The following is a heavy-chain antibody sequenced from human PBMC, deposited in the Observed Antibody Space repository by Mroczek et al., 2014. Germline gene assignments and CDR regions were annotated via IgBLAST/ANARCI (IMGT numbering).Heavy chain of an antibody. CDR2: ISSSSSYI. J-gene: IGHJ4*02. V-gene: IGHV3-21*01. Sequence: VQLVESGGGLVKPGGSLRLSCAASGLTFSSYSMNWVRQAPGKGLEWVSSISSSSSYIYYADSVKGRFTISRDNAKNSLYLQMNSLRAEDTAVYYCARDLGDYYDSSGGDYWGQGTLVTVSS. CDR3: ARDLGDYYDSSGGDY. CDR1: GLTFSSYS. D-gene: IGHD3-22*01.